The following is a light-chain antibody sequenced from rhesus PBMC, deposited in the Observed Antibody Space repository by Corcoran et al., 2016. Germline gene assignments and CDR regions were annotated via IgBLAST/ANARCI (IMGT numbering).Light chain of an antibody. CDR3: CSYRSGSTYI. Sequence: QAALTQPPSVSKSLGQSVPISCAGTSSGIAGYSDVSWYQQHPGKAPRLLIYRVSNRPSGVSDRFSGFKSGSTASLTISGLRAEDEAIYYCCSYRSGSTYIFGAGTRLTVL. J-gene: IGLJ1*01. CDR1: SSGIAGYSD. V-gene: IGLV2-26*02. CDR2: RVS.